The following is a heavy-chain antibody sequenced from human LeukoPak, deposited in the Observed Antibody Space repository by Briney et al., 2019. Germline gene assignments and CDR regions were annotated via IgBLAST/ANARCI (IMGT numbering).Heavy chain of an antibody. CDR3: ARELRYFDWLLPIFDY. CDR1: GGSISSSSYY. CDR2: IYYSGST. D-gene: IGHD3-9*01. Sequence: PSETLSLTCTVSGGSISSSSYYWGWIRQPPGKGLEWIGIIYYSGSTYYNPSLKSRLTISVDTSKNQFSLKVSSVTAADTAVYYCARELRYFDWLLPIFDYWGQGTLVTVSS. V-gene: IGHV4-39*02. J-gene: IGHJ4*02.